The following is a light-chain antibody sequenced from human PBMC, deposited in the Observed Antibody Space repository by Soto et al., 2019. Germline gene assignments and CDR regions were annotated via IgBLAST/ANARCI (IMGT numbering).Light chain of an antibody. CDR1: QGISSY. CDR2: AAS. CDR3: QQLNSYPPEVT. J-gene: IGKJ3*01. Sequence: DIQLTQSPSFLSASVGDRVTITCRASQGISSYLAWYQQKPGKAPKLLIYAASTLQSGVPSRFSGSGSGTEFTLTISSLQPEDFATYYCQQLNSYPPEVTVGPGTKVDIK. V-gene: IGKV1-9*01.